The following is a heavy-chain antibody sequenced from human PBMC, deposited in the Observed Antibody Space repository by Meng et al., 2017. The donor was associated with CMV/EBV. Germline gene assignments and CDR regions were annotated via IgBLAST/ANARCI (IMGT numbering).Heavy chain of an antibody. J-gene: IGHJ4*02. CDR2: ISGSGGST. CDR3: AKVGQRGSYYADY. D-gene: IGHD1-26*01. CDR1: GFTFSSYA. Sequence: GESLKISCAASGFTFSSYAMSWVRQAPGKGLEWVSAISGSGGSTYYADCVKGRFTISRDNSKNTLYLQMNSLRAEDMAVYYCAKVGQRGSYYADYWGQGTLVTVSS. V-gene: IGHV3-23*01.